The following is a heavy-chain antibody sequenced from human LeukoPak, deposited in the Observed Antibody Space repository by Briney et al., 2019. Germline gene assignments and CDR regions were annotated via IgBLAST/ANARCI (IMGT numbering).Heavy chain of an antibody. V-gene: IGHV4-39*01. J-gene: IGHJ4*02. CDR3: ARQTGSGLFILP. CDR2: IYYSGST. CDR1: GGSISSSSYY. D-gene: IGHD3/OR15-3a*01. Sequence: SETLSLTCTVSGGSISSSSYYWGWVRQPPGKGLEWIGSIYYSGSTYYNPSLKSRVTISVDTSKNQFSLKLSSVTAADTAVYYCARQTGSGLFILPGGQGTLVTVSS.